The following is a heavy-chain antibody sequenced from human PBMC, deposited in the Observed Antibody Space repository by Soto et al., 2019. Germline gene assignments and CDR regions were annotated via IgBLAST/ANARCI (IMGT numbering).Heavy chain of an antibody. Sequence: PGGSLRLSCAASGFSFSDYYMSWIRQAPGKGLEWVSYIDFTSNSIYYADSVKGRFTISRDNAKNSLYLQMNSLRAEDTAVYYCARGGPNWDYYFYGMDVWGQRTTVTVSS. V-gene: IGHV3-11*01. CDR3: ARGGPNWDYYFYGMDV. CDR2: IDFTSNSI. J-gene: IGHJ6*02. CDR1: GFSFSDYY. D-gene: IGHD3-16*01.